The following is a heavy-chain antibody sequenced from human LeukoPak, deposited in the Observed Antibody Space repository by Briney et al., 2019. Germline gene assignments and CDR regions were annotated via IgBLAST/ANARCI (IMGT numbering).Heavy chain of an antibody. CDR1: NASMRSYR. J-gene: IGHJ3*01. CDR2: IQHSGST. V-gene: IGHV4-59*01. CDR3: ARESYAYFYDSSDYRRTDAFDV. D-gene: IGHD3-22*01. Sequence: PSETLSLTCSVSNASMRSYRWTWLRQPPGKSLEWIGNIQHSGSTNNNPSLKSRVTISLETSNNHFSLSLTSVTAADTAVYYCARESYAYFYDSSDYRRTDAFDVWGQGTMVTVSS.